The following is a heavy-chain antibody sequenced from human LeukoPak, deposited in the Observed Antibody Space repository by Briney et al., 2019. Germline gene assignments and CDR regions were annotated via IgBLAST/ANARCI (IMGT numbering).Heavy chain of an antibody. CDR2: IGASGATS. D-gene: IGHD1-26*01. CDR1: GFTFSDSA. J-gene: IGHJ4*02. Sequence: PGDSLRLSCEPSGFTFSDSAMSWVRQASGRGLQWVSLIGASGATSHYADFVKGRFSVSRDSSKNTLHLQMNSLRAEDTAVYYCARDIELSCWGQGTLVTVSS. V-gene: IGHV3-23*01. CDR3: ARDIELSC.